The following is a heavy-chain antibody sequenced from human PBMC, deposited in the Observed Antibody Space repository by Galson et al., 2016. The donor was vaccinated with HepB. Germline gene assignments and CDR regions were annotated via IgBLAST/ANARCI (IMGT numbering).Heavy chain of an antibody. V-gene: IGHV5-51*01. CDR2: IYPGDSDT. D-gene: IGHD2-2*02. CDR1: GYSFSNYW. Sequence: QSGAEVKKPGESLKISCKGSGYSFSNYWIGWVRLMSGRGLEWMGIIYPGDSDTRYSPSFRGQVTMSADKSVNTAYLQWSSLKASDTAVYYCARRYTGSHIDAFDIWGQGTMVTVSS. J-gene: IGHJ3*02. CDR3: ARRYTGSHIDAFDI.